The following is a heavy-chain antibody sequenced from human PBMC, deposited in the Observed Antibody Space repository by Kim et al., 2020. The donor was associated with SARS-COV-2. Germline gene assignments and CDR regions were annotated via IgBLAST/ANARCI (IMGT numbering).Heavy chain of an antibody. D-gene: IGHD4-17*01. Sequence: STYNANSVKGRFTISRDNSKNTLYLQMNSLRAEDTAVYYCATGPYGALDYWGQGTLVTVSS. CDR3: ATGPYGALDY. CDR2: ST. J-gene: IGHJ4*02. V-gene: IGHV3-53*01.